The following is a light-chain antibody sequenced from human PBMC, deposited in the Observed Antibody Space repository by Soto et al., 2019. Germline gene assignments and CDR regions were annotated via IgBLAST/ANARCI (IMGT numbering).Light chain of an antibody. V-gene: IGKV3-15*01. CDR1: QSVSSN. Sequence: EVVRTQSPATLSVSPGERATLSCRASQSVSSNLAWYQLRPGQAPRLLIYGASTRATGIPARFSRSGSGTELTLTVSSLQSGDFALYYRQQYNKWPLFTFGPGTRVDIK. J-gene: IGKJ3*01. CDR2: GAS. CDR3: QQYNKWPLFT.